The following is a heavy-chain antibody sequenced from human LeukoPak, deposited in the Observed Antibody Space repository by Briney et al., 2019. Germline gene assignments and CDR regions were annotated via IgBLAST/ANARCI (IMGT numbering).Heavy chain of an antibody. J-gene: IGHJ3*02. CDR1: GGSVSSGSYY. CDR3: ARGGYSGSYTAFDI. V-gene: IGHV4-61*01. CDR2: IYYSGST. D-gene: IGHD1-26*01. Sequence: TSETLSLTCTVSGGSVSSGSYYWSWIRQPPGKGLEWIGYIYYSGSTNYNPSLESRVTISVDTSKNQFSLKLSSVTAADTAVYYCARGGYSGSYTAFDIWGQGTMVTVSS.